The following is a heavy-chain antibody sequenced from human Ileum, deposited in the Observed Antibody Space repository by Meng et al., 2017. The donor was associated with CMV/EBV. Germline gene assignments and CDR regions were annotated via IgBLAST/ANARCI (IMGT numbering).Heavy chain of an antibody. Sequence: EVQLLESGGDLVQPGGSLRLSCVGSGFTFSSYALSWVRQAPGKGLEWVSTVSVSSITTYYADSVKGRLTISRDNYNDILSLEMNSLRVEDTALYYCVKDHKDWGHGTLVTVSS. CDR2: VSVSSITT. CDR3: VKDHKD. V-gene: IGHV3-23*01. J-gene: IGHJ4*01. CDR1: GFTFSSYA.